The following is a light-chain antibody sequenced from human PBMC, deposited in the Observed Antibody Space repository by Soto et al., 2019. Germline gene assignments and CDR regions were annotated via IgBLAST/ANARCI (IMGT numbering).Light chain of an antibody. CDR1: QSVTSNY. V-gene: IGKV3D-20*02. CDR3: QQRSSWPSLT. Sequence: EIVLTQSPGTLSLSPGERSTLSCRASQSVTSNYLAWYQQKPGQAPRLLIYGASSRATGSPDRVSGSGSGTDFTLTISRLEPEDFAVYYCQQRSSWPSLTFGQGTRLEIK. CDR2: GAS. J-gene: IGKJ5*01.